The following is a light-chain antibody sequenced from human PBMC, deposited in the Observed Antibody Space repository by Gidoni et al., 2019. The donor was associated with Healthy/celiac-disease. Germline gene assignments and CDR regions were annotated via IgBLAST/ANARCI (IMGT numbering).Light chain of an antibody. V-gene: IGKV1-5*03. CDR2: KAS. CDR1: QSISSW. Sequence: DIQMTPSPSTLSASVGDRVTITCRASQSISSWLAWYQQKPGKAPKLLIYKASSLESGVPSRFSGSVSGTEFTLTISSLQPDDFATYYCQQFWTFGQGTKVEIK. CDR3: QQFWT. J-gene: IGKJ1*01.